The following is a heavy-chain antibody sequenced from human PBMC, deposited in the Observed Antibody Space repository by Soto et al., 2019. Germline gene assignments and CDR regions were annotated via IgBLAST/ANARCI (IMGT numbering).Heavy chain of an antibody. J-gene: IGHJ4*02. CDR3: AWGYSRSYPRLDY. Sequence: SETLSLTCTVSGGSISSYYWSWIRQPPGKGLEWIGYIYYSGSTNYNPSLKSRVTISVDTSKNQFSLKLSSVTAADTAVYYCAWGYSRSYPRLDYWGQGTLVTVSS. V-gene: IGHV4-59*08. D-gene: IGHD6-13*01. CDR1: GGSISSYY. CDR2: IYYSGST.